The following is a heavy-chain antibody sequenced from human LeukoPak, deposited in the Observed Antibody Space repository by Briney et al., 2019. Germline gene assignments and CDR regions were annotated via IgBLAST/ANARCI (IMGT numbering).Heavy chain of an antibody. CDR3: ASLNTRVYYIDV. V-gene: IGHV4-59*01. Sequence: SETLSLTCTVSGGSISSYYWSWIRQPPGKGLEWIGYIYYSGSTNYNPSLKSRVTISLDTSKNQFSLKLNSVTAADTAVYYCASLNTRVYYIDVWGKGTTVTISS. CDR2: IYYSGST. J-gene: IGHJ6*03. CDR1: GGSISSYY. D-gene: IGHD3-3*01.